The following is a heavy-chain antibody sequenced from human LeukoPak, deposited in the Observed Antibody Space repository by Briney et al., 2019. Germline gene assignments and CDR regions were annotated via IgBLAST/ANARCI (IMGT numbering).Heavy chain of an antibody. V-gene: IGHV4-59*01. J-gene: IGHJ5*02. CDR3: AKETVVVPDDDWFGP. CDR1: GCSFNGDY. D-gene: IGHD2-21*01. Sequence: SETLSLTCSVSGCSFNGDYWSWIRQTPGKGLEWIGYIHYSGRTSYNPSLKSRVTISVDTSKNQFSLRLASVTAADTAVYYCAKETVVVPDDDWFGPWGQGTLVTVSS. CDR2: IHYSGRT.